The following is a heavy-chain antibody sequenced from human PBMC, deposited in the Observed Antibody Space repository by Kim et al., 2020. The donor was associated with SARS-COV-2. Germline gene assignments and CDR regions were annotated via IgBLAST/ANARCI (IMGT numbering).Heavy chain of an antibody. CDR1: GGSVSSGSYY. CDR3: ATALGGVVVTARLGAFDI. J-gene: IGHJ3*02. Sequence: SETLSLTCTVSGGSVSSGSYYWSWIRQPPGKGLEWIGYIYYSGSTNYNPSLKSRVTISVDTSKNQFSLKLSSATAADTAVYYCATALGGVVVTARLGAFDIWGQGTMVTVSS. V-gene: IGHV4-61*01. D-gene: IGHD2-21*02. CDR2: IYYSGST.